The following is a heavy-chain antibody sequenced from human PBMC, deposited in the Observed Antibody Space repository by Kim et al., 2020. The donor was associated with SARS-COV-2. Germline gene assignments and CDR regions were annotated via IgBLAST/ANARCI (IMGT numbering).Heavy chain of an antibody. Sequence: ASVKVSCKASGYTFITYGLSWMRQAPGQGLEWMGWISTYNGNTIYAQKLQGRITMTTDTSTSTAYMELRSLRLDDTAVYYCARDRSGSLRAFDYWGHGTLVTVSS. CDR2: ISTYNGNT. CDR3: ARDRSGSLRAFDY. CDR1: GYTFITYG. V-gene: IGHV1-18*04. D-gene: IGHD1-26*01. J-gene: IGHJ4*01.